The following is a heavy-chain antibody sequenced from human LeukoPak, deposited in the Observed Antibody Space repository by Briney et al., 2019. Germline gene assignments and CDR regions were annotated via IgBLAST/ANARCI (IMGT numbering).Heavy chain of an antibody. V-gene: IGHV3-74*01. CDR1: GFTFGTYW. Sequence: GGSLRLSCGASGFTFGTYWMHWVRQAPGKGLVWVSGINSDGGTTTYADSVKGRFTISRDNAKNTLYLQMNNLRAENTAVYYCARDRVYDYYDSSGYFAYWGQGTLDTVSS. J-gene: IGHJ4*02. D-gene: IGHD3-22*01. CDR2: INSDGGTT. CDR3: ARDRVYDYYDSSGYFAY.